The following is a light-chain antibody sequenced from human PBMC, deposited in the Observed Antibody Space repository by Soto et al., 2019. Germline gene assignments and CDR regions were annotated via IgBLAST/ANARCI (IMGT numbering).Light chain of an antibody. CDR1: QSVSSS. CDR2: GAS. J-gene: IGKJ4*01. Sequence: EIVLTQSPGTLSLSPGERATLSCRASQSVSSSLAWYQQKPGQAPRLLIHGASSRATGIPDRFSGSGSGTDFTLTISRLVPEDFAVYYCQQYGSSPPLTFGGGTKVEIK. CDR3: QQYGSSPPLT. V-gene: IGKV3-20*01.